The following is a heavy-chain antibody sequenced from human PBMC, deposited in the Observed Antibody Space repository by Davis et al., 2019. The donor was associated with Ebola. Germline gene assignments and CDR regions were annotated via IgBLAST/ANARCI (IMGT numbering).Heavy chain of an antibody. V-gene: IGHV1-2*06. CDR2: MNPHNGGT. D-gene: IGHD6-13*01. J-gene: IGHJ4*02. Sequence: ASVKVSCKASGYTFTGYHMHWVRQAPGQGLEWMGRMNPHNGGTNYAQNFQGRVTMTRDTSISTAYMELSRLRYDDTAVYYCARLCSSSCPNDYWGQGTLVTVSS. CDR3: ARLCSSSCPNDY. CDR1: GYTFTGYH.